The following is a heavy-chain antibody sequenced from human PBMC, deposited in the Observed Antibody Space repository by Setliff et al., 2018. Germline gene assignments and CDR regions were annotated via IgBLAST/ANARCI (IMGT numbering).Heavy chain of an antibody. CDR1: GHTFTSYF. V-gene: IGHV1-46*01. CDR3: ARRKTRAVYSRYFDY. D-gene: IGHD6-13*01. Sequence: ASVKVSCKASGHTFTSYFMQWVRQAPGQGLEWMGMINPSGGYTIYAQKFQGRVTMTRDTSTSTVYLELSSLRSEDTAVYYCARRKTRAVYSRYFDYWGQGTPVTV. CDR2: INPSGGYT. J-gene: IGHJ4*02.